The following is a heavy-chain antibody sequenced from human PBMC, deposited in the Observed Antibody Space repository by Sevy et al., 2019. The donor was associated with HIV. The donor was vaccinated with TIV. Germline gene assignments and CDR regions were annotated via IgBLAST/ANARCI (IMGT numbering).Heavy chain of an antibody. J-gene: IGHJ5*02. V-gene: IGHV3-30*03. CDR1: AFSFDDYG. CDR2: ISYDGKMI. CDR3: ARNHYDSRGYPEIDT. Sequence: GGSLRLSCAVSAFSFDDYGMHWVRQAPGKGLEWLAVISYDGKMIYYADSVKGRFTVSRDNSKSTLFLQMNSLRAEDTALYYCARNHYDSRGYPEIDTWGQGTQVTVSS. D-gene: IGHD3-22*01.